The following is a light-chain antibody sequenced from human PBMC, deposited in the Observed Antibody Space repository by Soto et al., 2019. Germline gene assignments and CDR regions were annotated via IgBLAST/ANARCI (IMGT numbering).Light chain of an antibody. V-gene: IGKV4-1*01. J-gene: IGKJ1*01. CDR1: QSVLYSSNNKNY. CDR3: QQYYSTRT. CDR2: WAS. Sequence: DIVMTQSPDSLAVSLGERATINCKSSQSVLYSSNNKNYLAWYQQKPGQPPKLLIYWASTRESGVPDRFSGTGSGTDFTLTSSSLQAEDVAVDYCQQYYSTRTFGQGTKVEIK.